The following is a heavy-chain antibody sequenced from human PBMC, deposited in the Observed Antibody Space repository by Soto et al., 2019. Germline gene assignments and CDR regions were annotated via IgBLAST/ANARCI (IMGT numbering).Heavy chain of an antibody. CDR2: ISYDGSNK. V-gene: IGHV3-30*14. CDR3: ASGSSSGRHY. Sequence: GGSLRLSCAASGFTFSSYAMHWVRQAPGKGLEWVAVISYDGSNKYYADSVKGRFTISRHNSKNTLYLQMNSLRAEDTAIYYCASGSSSGRHYWGQGTLVTVSS. D-gene: IGHD6-19*01. CDR1: GFTFSSYA. J-gene: IGHJ4*02.